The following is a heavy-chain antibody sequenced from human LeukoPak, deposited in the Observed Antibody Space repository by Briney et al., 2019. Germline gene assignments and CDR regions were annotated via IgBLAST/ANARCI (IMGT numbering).Heavy chain of an antibody. V-gene: IGHV4-34*01. Sequence: PSETLSLTCAVYGGSFSGYYWSWIRQPPGKGLEWIGEINHSGSTNYNPSLKSRVTISVDTSKNQFSLKLSSVTAADTAVYYCARDSLAAAGIDYWGQGTLVTVSS. CDR3: ARDSLAAAGIDY. CDR2: INHSGST. J-gene: IGHJ4*02. D-gene: IGHD6-13*01. CDR1: GGSFSGYY.